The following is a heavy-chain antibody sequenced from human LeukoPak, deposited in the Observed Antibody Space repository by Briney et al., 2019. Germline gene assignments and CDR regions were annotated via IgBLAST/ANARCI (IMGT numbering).Heavy chain of an antibody. Sequence: PSETLSLTCAVYGGSFSDYYWSWIRQPPGKGLEWIGEINHSGSTNYHPSLKSRVTIPVDTSKNQFCLRLSSVTAADTAVYYFGRGDRRGGGDAFDIWGRGTRVTVSA. CDR2: INHSGST. CDR3: GRGDRRGGGDAFDI. D-gene: IGHD3-10*01. CDR1: GGSFSDYY. J-gene: IGHJ3*02. V-gene: IGHV4-34*01.